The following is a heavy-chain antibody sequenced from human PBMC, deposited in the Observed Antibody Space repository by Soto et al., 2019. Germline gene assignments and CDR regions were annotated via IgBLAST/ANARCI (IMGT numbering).Heavy chain of an antibody. CDR3: ARDLPPVDY. V-gene: IGHV1-3*01. J-gene: IGHJ4*02. CDR1: GYTFTSYA. CDR2: INAGNGNT. Sequence: QVQLVQSGAEVKKPRASVKVSCKASGYTFTSYAMHWVRQAPGQRLEWMGWINAGNGNTKYSQTFQGRVTITRDTSASTAYRELSSLRSEDTAVYYCARDLPPVDYWGQGTLVTVSS.